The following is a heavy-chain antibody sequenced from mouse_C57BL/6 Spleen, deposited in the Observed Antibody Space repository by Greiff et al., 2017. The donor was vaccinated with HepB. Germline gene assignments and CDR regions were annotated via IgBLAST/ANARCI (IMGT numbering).Heavy chain of an antibody. CDR1: GYTFTSYW. J-gene: IGHJ3*01. CDR2: IDPSDSET. CDR3: ARNSYEYAAWFAY. Sequence: VQLQQPGAELVRPGSSVKLSCKASGYTFTSYWMHWVKQRPIQGLEWIGNIDPSDSETHYNQKFKDKATLTVDKSSSTAYMQLSSLTSEDSAVYYGARNSYEYAAWFAYWGQGTLVTVSA. D-gene: IGHD2-4*01. V-gene: IGHV1-52*01.